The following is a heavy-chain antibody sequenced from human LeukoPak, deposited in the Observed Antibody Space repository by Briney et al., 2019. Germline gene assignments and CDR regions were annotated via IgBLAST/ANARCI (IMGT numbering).Heavy chain of an antibody. CDR2: IIPIFGTA. Sequence: ASVKVSCMASGYTFTSYGISWVRQAPGQGLEWMGGIIPIFGTANYAQKFQGRVTITADESTSTAYMELSSLRSEDTAVYYCARDTDSRDPPHFDYWGQGTLVTVSS. CDR1: GYTFTSYG. D-gene: IGHD2-21*01. J-gene: IGHJ4*02. CDR3: ARDTDSRDPPHFDY. V-gene: IGHV1-69*13.